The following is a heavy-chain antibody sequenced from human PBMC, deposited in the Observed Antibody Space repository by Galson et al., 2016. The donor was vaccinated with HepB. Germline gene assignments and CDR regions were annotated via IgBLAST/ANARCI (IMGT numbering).Heavy chain of an antibody. D-gene: IGHD6-19*01. CDR2: IYWDDDK. V-gene: IGHV2-5*02. Sequence: PALVKPTQTLTLTCDVSGFSLSTSGMAAAWIRQPPGKAPEWIALIYWDDDKRYRPSLKSRITLTRDAYKNQVVLNMTNMDPADTATYYCAHYRSGWFSTGPDAFDTWGQGTMVTVSS. CDR1: GFSLSTSGMA. CDR3: AHYRSGWFSTGPDAFDT. J-gene: IGHJ3*02.